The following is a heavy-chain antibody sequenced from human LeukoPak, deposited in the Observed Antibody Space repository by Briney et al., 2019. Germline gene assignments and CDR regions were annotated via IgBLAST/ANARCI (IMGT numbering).Heavy chain of an antibody. V-gene: IGHV1-69*06. J-gene: IGHJ4*02. D-gene: IGHD3-22*01. CDR2: IIPMYDAA. CDR3: ARSNYYDSSANDY. CDR1: GGTFSNYP. Sequence: SVKVSCKASGGTFSNYPITWVRQAPGQGLEWMGGIIPMYDAANYAQKFQGRVTITADKTTSTAYMELNSLRSEDTAVYYCARSNYYDSSANDYWGQGTLVTVSS.